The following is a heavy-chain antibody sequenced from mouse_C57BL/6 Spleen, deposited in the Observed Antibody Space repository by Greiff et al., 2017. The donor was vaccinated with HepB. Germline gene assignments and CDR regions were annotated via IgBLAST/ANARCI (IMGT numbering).Heavy chain of an antibody. J-gene: IGHJ2*01. D-gene: IGHD1-1*01. CDR1: GYTFTSYG. CDR3: ARSTTVVFYYFYY. V-gene: IGHV1-81*01. Sequence: VQLVESGAELARPGASVKLSCKASGYTFTSYGISWVKQRTGQGLEWIGEIYPRSGNTYYNEKFKGKATLTADKSSSTAYMELRSLTSEDSAVYFCARSTTVVFYYFYYWGQGTTLTVSS. CDR2: IYPRSGNT.